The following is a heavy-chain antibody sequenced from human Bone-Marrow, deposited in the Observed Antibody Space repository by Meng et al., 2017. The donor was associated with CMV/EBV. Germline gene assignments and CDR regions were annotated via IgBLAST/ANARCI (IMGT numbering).Heavy chain of an antibody. CDR1: GFTFSSYS. Sequence: GGSLRLSCAASGFTFSSYSMNWVRQAPGKGLEWVSSISSSSSYIYYADSVKGRFTISRDNAKNSLYLQMNSLRAEDTGVYYCAREEGYCSSTSCYGYYYYYGMDVWGQGTTVTVSS. CDR3: AREEGYCSSTSCYGYYYYYGMDV. D-gene: IGHD2-2*01. V-gene: IGHV3-21*01. J-gene: IGHJ6*02. CDR2: ISSSSSYI.